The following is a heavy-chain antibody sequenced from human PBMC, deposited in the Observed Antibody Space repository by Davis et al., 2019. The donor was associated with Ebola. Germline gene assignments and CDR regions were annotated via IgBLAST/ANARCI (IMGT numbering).Heavy chain of an antibody. CDR2: ISWNSGSI. CDR3: ARGGRWLQNGFDP. D-gene: IGHD5-24*01. CDR1: GFTFDDYA. J-gene: IGHJ5*02. V-gene: IGHV3-9*01. Sequence: PGGSLRLSCSASGFTFDDYAMHWVRQAPGKGLEWVSGISWNSGSIGYADSVKGRFTISRDNAKNSLYLQMNSLRAEDTAVYYCARGGRWLQNGFDPWGQGTLVTVSS.